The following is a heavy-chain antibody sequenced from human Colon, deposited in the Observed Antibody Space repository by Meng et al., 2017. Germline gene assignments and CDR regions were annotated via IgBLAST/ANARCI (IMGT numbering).Heavy chain of an antibody. D-gene: IGHD5-18*01. CDR1: GFVFRSYW. J-gene: IGHJ4*02. CDR3: VRLGGYSYGYFDY. Sequence: GESLKISCEVSGFVFRSYWMGWVRQAPGKGLEWVANIKQDGSETSYVGSVEGRFTISRDNAKNSLYLQLNNMRAEDTAAYYCVRLGGYSYGYFDYWGQGTLVTVSS. CDR2: IKQDGSET. V-gene: IGHV3-7*01.